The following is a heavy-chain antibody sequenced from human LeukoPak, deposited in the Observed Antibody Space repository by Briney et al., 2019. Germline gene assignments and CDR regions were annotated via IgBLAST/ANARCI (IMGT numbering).Heavy chain of an antibody. D-gene: IGHD3-10*01. CDR3: ASQVGD. CDR1: GGSFSGYY. CDR2: INHSGST. J-gene: IGHJ4*02. Sequence: SETLSLTCAVYGGSFSGYYWSWIRQPPGKGLEWIGEINHSGSTNYNPSLKSRVTISVDTSKNQFSLKLSSVTAADTAVYYCASQVGDWGQGTLVTVSS. V-gene: IGHV4-34*01.